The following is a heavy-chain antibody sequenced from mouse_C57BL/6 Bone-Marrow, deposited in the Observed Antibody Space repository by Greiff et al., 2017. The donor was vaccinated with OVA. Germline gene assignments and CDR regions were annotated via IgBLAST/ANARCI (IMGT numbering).Heavy chain of an antibody. D-gene: IGHD2-4*01. CDR2: ISYSGST. J-gene: IGHJ1*03. Sequence: EVMLVESGPGLAKPSQTLSLPCSVTGYSITSDYWNWIRKFPGNKLEYMGYISYSGSTYYNPSLKSRISITRDTSKNQYYLQLNSVTTEDTATYYCARDYDYDDGRYWYFDVWGTGTTVTVSS. V-gene: IGHV3-8*01. CDR3: ARDYDYDDGRYWYFDV. CDR1: GYSITSDY.